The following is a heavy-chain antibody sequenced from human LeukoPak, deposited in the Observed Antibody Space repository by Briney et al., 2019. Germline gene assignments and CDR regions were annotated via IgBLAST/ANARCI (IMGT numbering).Heavy chain of an antibody. V-gene: IGHV1-2*02. CDR2: INPNSGGT. J-gene: IGHJ5*02. CDR1: GYTFTGYY. Sequence: ASVKVSCKASGYTFTGYYMHWVRQAPGQGLEWMGWINPNSGGTNYAQKFQGRVTMTRDTSISTAYMELSRLRSDDTAVYYCARGMRRYCSSTSCQNWFDPWGQGTLVTVSS. CDR3: ARGMRRYCSSTSCQNWFDP. D-gene: IGHD2-2*01.